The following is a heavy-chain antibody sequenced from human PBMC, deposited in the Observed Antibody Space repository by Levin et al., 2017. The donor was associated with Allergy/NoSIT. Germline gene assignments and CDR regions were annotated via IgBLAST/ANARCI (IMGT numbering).Heavy chain of an antibody. J-gene: IGHJ3*02. CDR2: INHSGST. CDR1: GGSFSGYY. Sequence: SETLSLTCAVYGGSFSGYYWSWIRQPPGKGLEWIGEINHSGSTNYNPSLKSRVTISVDTSKNQFSLKLSSVTAADTAVYYCARDGLRFLEWEAFDIWGQGTMVTVSS. V-gene: IGHV4-34*01. CDR3: ARDGLRFLEWEAFDI. D-gene: IGHD3-3*01.